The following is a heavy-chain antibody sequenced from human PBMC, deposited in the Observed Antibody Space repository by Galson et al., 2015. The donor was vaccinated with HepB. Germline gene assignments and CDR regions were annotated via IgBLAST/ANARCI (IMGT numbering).Heavy chain of an antibody. V-gene: IGHV1-18*04. D-gene: IGHD5-12*01. CDR3: ARQEGARVDIVARPRFGGANWFDP. CDR1: GSTFTSYG. CDR2: ISAYNGNT. J-gene: IGHJ5*02. Sequence: SVKVSCKASGSTFTSYGISWVRQAPGQGLEWMGWISAYNGNTNYAQKLQGRVTMTTDTSTSTAYMELRSLRSDDTAVYYCARQEGARVDIVARPRFGGANWFDPWGQGTLVPVSS.